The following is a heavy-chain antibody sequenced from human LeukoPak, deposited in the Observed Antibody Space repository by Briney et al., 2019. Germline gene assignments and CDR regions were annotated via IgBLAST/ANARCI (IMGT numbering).Heavy chain of an antibody. CDR2: MYHSGST. Sequence: SETLSLTCSVSGYSISSAYYWGWIRQPPGKGLEWIGTMYHSGSTNYNPSLKSRVTISVDTSKNQFSLKLSSVTAADTAIYYCARHWGRGWLLYWGQGTLVTVSS. J-gene: IGHJ4*02. CDR3: ARHWGRGWLLY. V-gene: IGHV4-38-2*02. D-gene: IGHD5-24*01. CDR1: GYSISSAYY.